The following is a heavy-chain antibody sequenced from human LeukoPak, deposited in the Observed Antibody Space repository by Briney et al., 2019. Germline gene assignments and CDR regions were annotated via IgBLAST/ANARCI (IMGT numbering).Heavy chain of an antibody. CDR1: GFTVSSNY. CDR3: ARDWFSYGSGSYHYYYYMDV. J-gene: IGHJ6*03. Sequence: PGGSLRVSCAASGFTVSSNYMSWVRQAPGKGLEWGSVIYSGGSTYYADSVKGRFTISRDNSKNTLYLQMNSLRAEDTAVYYCARDWFSYGSGSYHYYYYMDVWGKGTTVTISS. D-gene: IGHD3-10*01. V-gene: IGHV3-66*01. CDR2: IYSGGST.